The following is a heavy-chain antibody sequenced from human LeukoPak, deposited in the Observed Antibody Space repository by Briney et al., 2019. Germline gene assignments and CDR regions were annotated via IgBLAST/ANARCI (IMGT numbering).Heavy chain of an antibody. CDR2: IRYDGSNK. D-gene: IGHD3-10*01. V-gene: IGHV3-30*02. J-gene: IGHJ4*02. CDR3: SRPLWFGETMGEGRNFDY. Sequence: GGSLRLSCAASGFTFSSYGMHWVRQAPGKGLEWVAFIRYDGSNKYYADSVKGRFTISRDNSKNTLYLQMNSLRAEDTAVYYCSRPLWFGETMGEGRNFDYWGQGTLVTVSS. CDR1: GFTFSSYG.